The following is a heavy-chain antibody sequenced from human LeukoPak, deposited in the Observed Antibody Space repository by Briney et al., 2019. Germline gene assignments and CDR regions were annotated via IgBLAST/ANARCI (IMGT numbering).Heavy chain of an antibody. CDR3: ASKEVFDY. Sequence: PGGSLRLSCAASGFTLSSYWMHWVRQAPGKGLVWVSGINSDGRSTRYADSVKGRFTISRDNAKNTLYLQMNSLRAEDTAVYYCASKEVFDYSGQGTLVTVSS. V-gene: IGHV3-74*01. CDR1: GFTLSSYW. CDR2: INSDGRST. J-gene: IGHJ4*02.